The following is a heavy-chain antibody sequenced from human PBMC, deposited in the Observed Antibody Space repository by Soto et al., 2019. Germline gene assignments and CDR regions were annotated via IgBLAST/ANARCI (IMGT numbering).Heavy chain of an antibody. CDR3: ARHRGGHNYADFDS. D-gene: IGHD5-12*01. Sequence: QVQLQESGPGLVKPSETLSLICNVSGGSIRSYYWSWIRQPPGKGLEWIGYVYYSGTTNDNPSLESRVTISVDTSKNEFSLKLRSVTAADTAVYYCARHRGGHNYADFDSWGQGTLVTVSS. CDR1: GGSIRSYY. J-gene: IGHJ4*02. CDR2: VYYSGTT. V-gene: IGHV4-59*08.